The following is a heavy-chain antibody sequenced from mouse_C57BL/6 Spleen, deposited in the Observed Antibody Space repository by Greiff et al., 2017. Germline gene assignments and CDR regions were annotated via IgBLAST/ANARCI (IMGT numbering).Heavy chain of an antibody. CDR1: GFTFSSYT. J-gene: IGHJ3*01. CDR3: ASSYSSGYAAWFAY. CDR2: ISGGGGNT. D-gene: IGHD3-2*02. V-gene: IGHV5-9*01. Sequence: EVKLVESGGGLVKPGGSLKLSCAASGFTFSSYTMSWVRQTPEKRLEWVATISGGGGNTYYPDSVKGRFTISRDNAKNTLYLQMSSLRSEDTALYYCASSYSSGYAAWFAYWGQGTLVTVYA.